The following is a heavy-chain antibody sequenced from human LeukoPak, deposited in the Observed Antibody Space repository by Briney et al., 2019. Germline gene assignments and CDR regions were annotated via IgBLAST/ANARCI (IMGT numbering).Heavy chain of an antibody. J-gene: IGHJ3*02. CDR3: ARGMGATVSFDI. Sequence: SETLSLTCTVSGGSISSSSYYWGWIRQPPGKGLEWIGSIYYSGSTYYNPSLKSRVTISVDTSKNQFSLKLSSVTAADTAVYYCARGMGATVSFDIWGQGTMVTVSS. CDR2: IYYSGST. CDR1: GGSISSSSYY. V-gene: IGHV4-39*07. D-gene: IGHD1-26*01.